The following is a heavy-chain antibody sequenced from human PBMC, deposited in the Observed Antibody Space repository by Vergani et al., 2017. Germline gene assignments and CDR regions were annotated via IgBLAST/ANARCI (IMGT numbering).Heavy chain of an antibody. D-gene: IGHD1-1*01. J-gene: IGHJ1*01. CDR2: ISYDGTQK. V-gene: IGHV3-30*03. CDR3: ATKSCGTPGCQIGYFME. Sequence: QVHLVESGGGVVQPGRSLRLSCVVSGFTYSYYGMHWVRQAPGKGLEWVAVISYDGTQKYYADSVKGRFTISRDNSKSTLYLQMNSLRTEDTAVYYCATKSCGTPGCQIGYFMEWGQGTLVTVSS. CDR1: GFTYSYYG.